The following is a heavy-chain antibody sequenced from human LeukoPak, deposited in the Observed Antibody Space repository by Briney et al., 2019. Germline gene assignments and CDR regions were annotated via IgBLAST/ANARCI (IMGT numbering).Heavy chain of an antibody. CDR2: ISGSGGST. V-gene: IGHV3-23*01. Sequence: GGSLRLSCAASGFTFSNYAMNWGRQAPGKGLEWVSGISGSGGSTYYADSVKGRFTISRDNSDNTLYLQMNSLRPGDTAIYYCAKGGYVGYCSGGSCYFEDFWGQGTLVTVSS. J-gene: IGHJ4*02. CDR3: AKGGYVGYCSGGSCYFEDF. D-gene: IGHD2-15*01. CDR1: GFTFSNYA.